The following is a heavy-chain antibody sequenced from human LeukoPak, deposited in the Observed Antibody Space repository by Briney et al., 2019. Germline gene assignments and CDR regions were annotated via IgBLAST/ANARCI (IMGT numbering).Heavy chain of an antibody. V-gene: IGHV3-7*01. CDR3: VRGCGRASCPYFFDS. CDR2: IRQDGSET. CDR1: GFIFSSYW. J-gene: IGHJ4*01. D-gene: IGHD2-2*01. Sequence: GGSLRLSCAASGFIFSSYWMSWVRQAPGKGLEWVATIRQDGSETHYVDSVKGRFTISRDNAKNSLYLQVNSLRAEDTAVYYCVRGCGRASCPYFFDSWGHGSLVTVSS.